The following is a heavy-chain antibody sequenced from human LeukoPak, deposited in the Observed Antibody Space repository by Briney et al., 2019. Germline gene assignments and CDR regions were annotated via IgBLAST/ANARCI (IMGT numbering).Heavy chain of an antibody. D-gene: IGHD5-18*01. CDR2: MRFDGSNQ. CDR1: GFTLRSFG. J-gene: IGHJ4*02. V-gene: IGHV3-30*02. Sequence: GGSLRLSCAASGFTLRSFGMHFVRQAPGKGLEWVAFMRFDGSNQYYTDSVKGRFTISRDNSNNTLFLQMNNLRGDDTAVYLCEKGYGESHFDSWGQGTLVTVSS. CDR3: EKGYGESHFDS.